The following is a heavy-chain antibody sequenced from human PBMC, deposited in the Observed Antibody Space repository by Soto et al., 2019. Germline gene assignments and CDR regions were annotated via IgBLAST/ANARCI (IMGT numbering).Heavy chain of an antibody. V-gene: IGHV3-30-3*01. CDR2: ISYDGSNK. Sequence: QVQLVESGGGVVQPGRSLRLSCAASGFTFSSYAMHWVRQAPGKGLEWVAVISYDGSNKYYADSVKGRFTISRDNSKNTLYLQMSSLRAEDTAVYYCARDALYDSSGYHWFDPWGQGTLVTVSS. J-gene: IGHJ5*02. CDR1: GFTFSSYA. D-gene: IGHD3-22*01. CDR3: ARDALYDSSGYHWFDP.